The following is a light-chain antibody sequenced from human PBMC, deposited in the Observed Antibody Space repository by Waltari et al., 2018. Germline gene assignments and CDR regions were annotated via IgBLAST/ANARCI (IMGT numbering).Light chain of an antibody. CDR3: SSQSFDDVLI. CDR2: DVN. Sequence: QSALTQPASVSGSPGQSITISCTGSSSDVGRHDSVSWYQDHPGQAPKVIIFDVNTRPSGVSDRFSASKSGNTASLTISGLQAEDVATYYCSSQSFDDVLIFGGGTKLTVL. CDR1: SSDVGRHDS. V-gene: IGLV2-14*03. J-gene: IGLJ2*01.